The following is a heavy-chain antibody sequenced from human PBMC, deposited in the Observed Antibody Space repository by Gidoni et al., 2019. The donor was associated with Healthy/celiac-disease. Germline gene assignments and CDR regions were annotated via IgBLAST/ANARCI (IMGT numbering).Heavy chain of an antibody. V-gene: IGHV3-23*01. J-gene: IGHJ3*02. D-gene: IGHD6-6*01. Sequence: EVQLLESGGGLVQPGGSLRLSCAASGFTFSSYAMSWVRQAPGKGLEWVSAISGSGGSTYYADSVKGRFTISRDNSKNTLYLQMNSLRAEDTAVYYCARSSIAASDAFDIWGQGTMVTVSS. CDR3: ARSSIAASDAFDI. CDR1: GFTFSSYA. CDR2: ISGSGGST.